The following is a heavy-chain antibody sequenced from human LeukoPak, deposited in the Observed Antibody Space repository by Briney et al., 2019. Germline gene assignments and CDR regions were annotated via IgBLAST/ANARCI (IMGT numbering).Heavy chain of an antibody. Sequence: GRSLRLSCAASGFTFSSYGMPWVRQAPGKGLEWVAVISYDGSNKYHADSVKGRFTISRDNSKNTLYLQMNSLRAEDTAVYYCAKGFELLWFGELFDYWGQGTLVTVSS. V-gene: IGHV3-30*18. CDR3: AKGFELLWFGELFDY. D-gene: IGHD3-10*01. CDR1: GFTFSSYG. J-gene: IGHJ4*02. CDR2: ISYDGSNK.